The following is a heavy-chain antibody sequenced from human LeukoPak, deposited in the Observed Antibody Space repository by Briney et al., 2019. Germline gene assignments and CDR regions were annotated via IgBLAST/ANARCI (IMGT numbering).Heavy chain of an antibody. CDR2: NYYSGST. CDR3: ARDLLYYSGSGSPLEY. V-gene: IGHV4-59*01. CDR1: GGSISSYY. J-gene: IGHJ4*02. Sequence: SETLSLTCTVSGGSISSYYWSWIRQPPGKGLEWIGYNYYSGSTNYNPSLKSRVTISVATSKNQFSLTLSSVTAEDTAVYYCARDLLYYSGSGSPLEYWGQGTLVTVSS. D-gene: IGHD3-10*01.